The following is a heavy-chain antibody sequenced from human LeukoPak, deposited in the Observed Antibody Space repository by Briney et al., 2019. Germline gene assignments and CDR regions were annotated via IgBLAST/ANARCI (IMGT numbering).Heavy chain of an antibody. CDR2: TRNKAKAFTT. CDR1: GFIFSDHY. V-gene: IGHV3-72*01. D-gene: IGHD3-3*01. CDR3: AKSSFYDFRGDGV. J-gene: IGHJ6*02. Sequence: GGSLRLSCAASGFIFSDHYLDWFRQGPGKGLEWDGRTRNKAKAFTTEYAASVKGRFTISRDDSKSSLYLQMNSLKIEDTAVYYCAKSSFYDFRGDGVWGQGTTVTVSS.